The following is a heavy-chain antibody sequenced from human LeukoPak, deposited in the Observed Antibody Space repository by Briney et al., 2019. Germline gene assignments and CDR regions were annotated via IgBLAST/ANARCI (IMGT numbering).Heavy chain of an antibody. V-gene: IGHV4-39*01. J-gene: IGHJ4*02. CDR2: IYYRGNT. CDR3: ARPLVAAPTSYFDF. CDR1: GGSSSSKSYY. D-gene: IGHD6-25*01. Sequence: PSETLSLTCTVSGGSSSSKSYYWGWIRQPPGKGLEWIGTIYYRGNTYYNPSLKSRITISVDTSKNQFSLNLNSVTAADTAVYYCARPLVAAPTSYFDFWGQGILVTVSS.